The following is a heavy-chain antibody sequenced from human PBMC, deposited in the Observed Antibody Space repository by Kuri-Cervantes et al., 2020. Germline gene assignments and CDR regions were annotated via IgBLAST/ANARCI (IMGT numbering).Heavy chain of an antibody. D-gene: IGHD4-17*01. J-gene: IGHJ3*02. CDR2: ISGSGTTK. CDR1: GFTFSSYE. V-gene: IGHV3-48*03. Sequence: GGSLRLSCAASGFTFSSYEMNWVRQAPGKGLEWVSYISGSGTTKYYADSVKGRFTMSRDNAKNSLYLQMNSLRAEDTAVYYCARGPPYGDAFDIWGQGTMVAVSS. CDR3: ARGPPYGDAFDI.